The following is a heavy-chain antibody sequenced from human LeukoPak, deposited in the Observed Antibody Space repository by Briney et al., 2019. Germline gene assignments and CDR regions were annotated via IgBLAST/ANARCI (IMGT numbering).Heavy chain of an antibody. Sequence: GGSLRLSCAASGFTFSTSAMNWVRQAPGKALEWVSGISNSGASPYYAASVEGRFTISRDNTKNMLYLQMNSLTAEGAAVYYCVKPLPRAIVGPTDVGAFDVWGLGTMVAVSS. CDR2: ISNSGASP. CDR1: GFTFSTSA. D-gene: IGHD1-26*01. CDR3: VKPLPRAIVGPTDVGAFDV. V-gene: IGHV3-23*01. J-gene: IGHJ3*01.